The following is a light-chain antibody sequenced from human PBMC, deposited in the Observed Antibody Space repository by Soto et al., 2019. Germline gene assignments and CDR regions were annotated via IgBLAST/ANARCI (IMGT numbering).Light chain of an antibody. J-gene: IGLJ1*01. V-gene: IGLV2-11*01. CDR3: LSYEGNYIYV. Sequence: QSALTQPRSVSGSPGQSVTISCTGTSSDIGTYNAVSWYQQNPGKAPKMMIFDVTKRPSGVPDRFSGSKSGNTASLTISGLQAEDEADYFCLSYEGNYIYVFGTGTKVTVL. CDR2: DVT. CDR1: SSDIGTYNA.